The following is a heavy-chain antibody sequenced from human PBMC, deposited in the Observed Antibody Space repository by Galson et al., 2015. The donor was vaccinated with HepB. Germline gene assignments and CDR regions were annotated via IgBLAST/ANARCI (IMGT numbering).Heavy chain of an antibody. CDR2: ISYDGSNK. CDR3: AKDIENGWQVVTTTLGDY. J-gene: IGHJ4*02. Sequence: SLRLSCAASGFTFSSYGMHWVRQAPGKGLEWVAVISYDGSNKYYADSVKGRFTISRDNSKNTLYLQMNSLRAEDTAVYYCAKDIENGWQVVTTTLGDYWGQGTLVTVSS. CDR1: GFTFSSYG. V-gene: IGHV3-30*18. D-gene: IGHD2-21*02.